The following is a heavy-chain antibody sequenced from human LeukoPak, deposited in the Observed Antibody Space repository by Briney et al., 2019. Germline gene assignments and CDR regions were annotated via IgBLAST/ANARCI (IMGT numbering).Heavy chain of an antibody. J-gene: IGHJ6*02. Sequence: HPGGSLRLSCAASGFTFSSYAMSWVRQAPGKGLEWVSYISSSSSTIYYADSVKGRFTISRDNAKNSLYLQMNSLRAEDTAVYYCARARVLLWFGELRMDVWGQGTTVTVSS. D-gene: IGHD3-10*01. CDR1: GFTFSSYA. CDR3: ARARVLLWFGELRMDV. V-gene: IGHV3-48*04. CDR2: ISSSSSTI.